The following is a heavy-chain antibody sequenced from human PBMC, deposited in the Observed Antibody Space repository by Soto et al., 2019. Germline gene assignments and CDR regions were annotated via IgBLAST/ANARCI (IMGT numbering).Heavy chain of an antibody. J-gene: IGHJ4*02. V-gene: IGHV4-39*01. CDR1: GGSISSSSYD. CDR2: IYYSGST. CDR3: PTGSQLYYFDY. Sequence: TSETLTLTYTVSGGSISSSSYDWGWIRQPPGKGLEWIGSIYYSGSTYYNPSLQSRVTISVDTSKNQFSLKLSSVTAADTAVYYCPTGSQLYYFDYWGQGTLVTVSS. D-gene: IGHD3-10*01.